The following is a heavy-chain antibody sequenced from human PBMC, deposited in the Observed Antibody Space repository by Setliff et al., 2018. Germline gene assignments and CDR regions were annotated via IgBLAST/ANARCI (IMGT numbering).Heavy chain of an antibody. D-gene: IGHD3-16*01. CDR3: AKYVKKFAHFDY. CDR1: GFTFSKYL. Sequence: GGSLRLSCAASGFTFSKYLMSWVRQAPGKGPEWVANIKEDGSEKYYMDSVKGRFTISRDNAKNTLFLQINILRADDTAVSYCAKYVKKFAHFDYWGQGTLVAVSS. CDR2: IKEDGSEK. V-gene: IGHV3-7*01. J-gene: IGHJ4*02.